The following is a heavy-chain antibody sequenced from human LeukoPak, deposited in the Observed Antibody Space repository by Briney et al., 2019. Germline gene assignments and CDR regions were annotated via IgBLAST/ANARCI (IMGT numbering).Heavy chain of an antibody. CDR1: GGSISNDGYY. D-gene: IGHD3-22*01. J-gene: IGHJ3*02. CDR3: ASCPYYYDSSGYYGNDAFDI. CDR2: IYYTGST. V-gene: IGHV4-31*03. Sequence: PSETLSLTCTVSGGSISNDGYYWTWIRQHPGWGLEWIEYIYYTGSTYYSPSLKSRVTISVDTSKNQFSLKLSSVTAADTAVYYCASCPYYYDSSGYYGNDAFDIWGQGTMVTVSS.